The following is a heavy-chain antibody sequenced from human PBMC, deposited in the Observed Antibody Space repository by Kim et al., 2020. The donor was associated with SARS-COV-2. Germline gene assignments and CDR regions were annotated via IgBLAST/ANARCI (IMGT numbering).Heavy chain of an antibody. J-gene: IGHJ4*02. V-gene: IGHV3-30*04. CDR2: ISYDGSNK. Sequence: GGSLRLFCAASGFTFSSYAMHWVRQAPGKGLEWVAVISYDGSNKYYADSVKGRFTISRDNSKNTLYLQMNSLRAEDTAVYYCARDGGYGDPHLDYWGQGTLVTVSS. D-gene: IGHD4-17*01. CDR3: ARDGGYGDPHLDY. CDR1: GFTFSSYA.